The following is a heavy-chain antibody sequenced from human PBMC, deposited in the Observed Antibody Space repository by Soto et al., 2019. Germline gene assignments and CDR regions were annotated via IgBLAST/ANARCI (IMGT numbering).Heavy chain of an antibody. D-gene: IGHD4-17*01. J-gene: IGHJ4*02. V-gene: IGHV3-30*12. CDR3: ARDLNYGLFDY. Sequence: GGSLRLSCATSGFTFSSSGMHWVRQAPGKGLEWVSFISYGGINKYYADSVKGRFTISRDNAKNSLYLQMNSLRAEDTAVYYCARDLNYGLFDYWGQGTLVTVSS. CDR1: GFTFSSSG. CDR2: ISYGGINK.